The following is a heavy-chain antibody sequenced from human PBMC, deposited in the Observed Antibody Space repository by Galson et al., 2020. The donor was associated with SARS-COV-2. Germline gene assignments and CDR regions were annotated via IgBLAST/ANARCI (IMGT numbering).Heavy chain of an antibody. V-gene: IGHV3-53*01. CDR1: GFNVGSRW. CDR2: IYRAHNT. D-gene: IGHD2-15*01. J-gene: IGHJ4*02. Sequence: GESLKISCAASGFNVGSRWISWVRQAPGKGLEWVSLIYRAHNTFYGDSVEGRFTISRDSARNALFLQMNSLRAADTAVYYGLREGDDIHPAYWGQGTLVTVSS. CDR3: LREGDDIHPAY.